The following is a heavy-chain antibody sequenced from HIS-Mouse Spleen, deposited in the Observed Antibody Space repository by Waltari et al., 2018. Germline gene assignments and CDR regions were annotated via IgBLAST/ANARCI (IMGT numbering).Heavy chain of an antibody. CDR3: ARDRPWGWGSGDFDY. Sequence: QVQLVQSGAEVKKPGSSVNVSGKASGYNFTGYYSHSVRQAPGQGLEWMGWINPNSGGTNYAQKFQGRVTMTRDMSISTAYMELSRLRSDDTAVYYCARDRPWGWGSGDFDYWGQGTLVTVSS. CDR1: GYNFTGYY. V-gene: IGHV1-2*02. D-gene: IGHD7-27*01. J-gene: IGHJ4*02. CDR2: INPNSGGT.